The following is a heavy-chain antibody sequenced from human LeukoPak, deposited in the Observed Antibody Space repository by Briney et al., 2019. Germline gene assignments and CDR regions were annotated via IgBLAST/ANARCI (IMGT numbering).Heavy chain of an antibody. CDR3: ASKGIVVVPAARDAFDI. Sequence: GGSLRVSCAASGFSVSRNYMSWVRQAPGKGLEWVSVIYSGGTTYYADSVKGRFTISRDNSKNTVYLEMNSLRVGDTAVYYCASKGIVVVPAARDAFDIWGQGTMVTVSS. CDR1: GFSVSRNY. D-gene: IGHD2-2*01. V-gene: IGHV3-53*01. CDR2: IYSGGTT. J-gene: IGHJ3*02.